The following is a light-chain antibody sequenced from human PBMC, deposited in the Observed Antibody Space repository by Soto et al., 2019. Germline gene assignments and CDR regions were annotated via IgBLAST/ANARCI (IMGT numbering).Light chain of an antibody. Sequence: QSVLSQPPSASGTPGQRVSISCSGRTSNIGRNYVYWYQQVPGAAPKLLIYRNNQRPSGVPDASSGSKSGTSASLDISGLRSEDEADYYCAAWDDTLRAVVFGGGTQLTVL. J-gene: IGLJ2*01. CDR1: TSNIGRNY. V-gene: IGLV1-47*01. CDR3: AAWDDTLRAVV. CDR2: RNN.